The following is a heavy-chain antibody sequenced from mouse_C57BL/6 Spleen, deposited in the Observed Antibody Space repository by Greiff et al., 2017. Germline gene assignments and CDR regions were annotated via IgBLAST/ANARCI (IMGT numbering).Heavy chain of an antibody. CDR1: GYAFSSSW. J-gene: IGHJ2*01. Sequence: LVESGPELVKPGASVKISCKASGYAFSSSWMNWVKQRPGKGLEWIGRIYPGDGDTNYNGKFKGKATLTADKSSSTAYMQLSSLTSEDSAVYFCASRYYYGSGYYFDYWGQGTTLTVSS. V-gene: IGHV1-82*01. CDR2: IYPGDGDT. CDR3: ASRYYYGSGYYFDY. D-gene: IGHD1-1*01.